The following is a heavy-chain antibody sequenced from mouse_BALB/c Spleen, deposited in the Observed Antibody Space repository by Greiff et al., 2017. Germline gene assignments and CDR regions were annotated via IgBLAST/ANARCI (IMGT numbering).Heavy chain of an antibody. Sequence: LQESAAELARPGASVKMSCKASGYTFTSYTMHWVKQRPGQGLEWIGEINPSNGRTNYNEKFKSKATLTVDKSSSTAYMQLSSLTSEDSAVYYCARWGYYYFDYWGQGTTLTVSS. J-gene: IGHJ2*01. V-gene: IGHV1S81*02. CDR3: ARWGYYYFDY. CDR2: INPSNGRT. CDR1: GYTFTSYT. D-gene: IGHD2-3*01.